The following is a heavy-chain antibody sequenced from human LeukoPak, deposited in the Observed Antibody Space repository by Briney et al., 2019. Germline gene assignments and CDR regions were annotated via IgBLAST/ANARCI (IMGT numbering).Heavy chain of an antibody. D-gene: IGHD4-17*01. V-gene: IGHV4-34*01. J-gene: IGHJ5*02. CDR3: ARRSTTTASGTNWFDP. Sequence: PSETLSLTCAVYGGSFSGYYWSWIRQPPGKGLEWIGEINHSGSTNYNPSLKSRVTISVDTSKNQFSLKLSSVTAADTAVYYCARRSTTTASGTNWFDPWGQGTLVTVSS. CDR1: GGSFSGYY. CDR2: INHSGST.